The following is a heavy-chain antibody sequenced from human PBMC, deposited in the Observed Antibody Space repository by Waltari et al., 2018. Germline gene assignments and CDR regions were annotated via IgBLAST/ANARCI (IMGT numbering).Heavy chain of an antibody. V-gene: IGHV3-7*03. CDR3: IRDYGSPY. CDR2: INKDGTET. J-gene: IGHJ4*02. Sequence: EAQQVESGGDLVQPGGSLRLAWVVSGFTLSNYWMSWVRQAPGKVLEWVANINKDGTETYYVDSVRGRFTISKDDAKNSVYLQMNSLKVEDTAVYYCIRDYGSPYWGQGTLVTVSS. D-gene: IGHD6-19*01. CDR1: GFTLSNYW.